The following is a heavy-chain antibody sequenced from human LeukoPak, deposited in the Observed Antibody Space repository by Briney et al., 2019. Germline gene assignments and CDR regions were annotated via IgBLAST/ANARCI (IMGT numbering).Heavy chain of an antibody. J-gene: IGHJ3*02. Sequence: SETLSLTCTVSGGSISSYYWSWIRQPPGKGLEWIGYIYYSGSTNYNPSLKSRVTISVDTSKNQFSLKLSSVTAADTAVYYCAGPGFSSAAFDIWGQGTMVTVSS. CDR1: GGSISSYY. CDR3: AGPGFSSAAFDI. V-gene: IGHV4-59*08. CDR2: IYYSGST. D-gene: IGHD3-3*01.